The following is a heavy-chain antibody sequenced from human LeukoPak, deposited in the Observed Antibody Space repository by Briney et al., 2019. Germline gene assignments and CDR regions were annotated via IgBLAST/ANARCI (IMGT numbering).Heavy chain of an antibody. D-gene: IGHD2-21*01. Sequence: ASVTVSCKASGYSFTSYYIHWVRLAPGKGLEWLGWVNPKTGAANYARRFQDRVNMTTDTSISVAYMDLSGLRSDDTAIYFCAKPIRISKNGTNWLDPWGQGTLVTVSS. CDR3: AKPIRISKNGTNWLDP. J-gene: IGHJ5*02. V-gene: IGHV1-2*02. CDR1: GYSFTSYY. CDR2: VNPKTGAA.